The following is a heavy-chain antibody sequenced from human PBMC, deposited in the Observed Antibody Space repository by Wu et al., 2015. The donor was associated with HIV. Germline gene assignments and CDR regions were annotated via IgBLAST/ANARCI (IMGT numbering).Heavy chain of an antibody. CDR1: GYAFTDYY. Sequence: QVQLVQSGAEVKKPGASVMVSCKASGYAFTDYYIYWVRQAPGRGLEWMGWINPNRGGTKYAQKFQDRVTMTRDTAVSTAYMELNSLRSDDTAVYYCARLQSLSGFYSNADYWGQGTLVTVSS. V-gene: IGHV1-2*02. CDR2: INPNRGGT. J-gene: IGHJ4*02. CDR3: ARLQSLSGFYSNADY. D-gene: IGHD3-22*01.